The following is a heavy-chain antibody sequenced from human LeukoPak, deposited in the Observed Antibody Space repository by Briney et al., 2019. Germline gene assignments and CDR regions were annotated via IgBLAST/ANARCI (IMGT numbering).Heavy chain of an antibody. CDR1: GFTFSSYA. Sequence: GGSLRLSCAASGFTFSSYAMSWVRQAPGKGLEWVSAISGSGGSTYYADSVKGRFTISRDNSKNTLYLQMNSLRAEDTAVYHCAKGGYSYGRLYFDYWGQGTLVTVSS. D-gene: IGHD5-18*01. CDR3: AKGGYSYGRLYFDY. V-gene: IGHV3-23*01. CDR2: ISGSGGST. J-gene: IGHJ4*02.